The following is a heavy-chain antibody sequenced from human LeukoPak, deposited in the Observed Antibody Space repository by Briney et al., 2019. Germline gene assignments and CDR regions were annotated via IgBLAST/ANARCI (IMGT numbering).Heavy chain of an antibody. CDR3: AKDIGSYYDY. CDR2: INGSGGSK. V-gene: IGHV3-23*01. J-gene: IGHJ4*02. Sequence: GGSLRLSCAASGFTFSSYAMSWVRQAPGKGLEWVSDINGSGGSKYYAKSVKGRFTISRDNSKNTLYLEMNSLRAEDTAVYYCAKDIGSYYDYWGQGILVTVSS. D-gene: IGHD3-10*01. CDR1: GFTFSSYA.